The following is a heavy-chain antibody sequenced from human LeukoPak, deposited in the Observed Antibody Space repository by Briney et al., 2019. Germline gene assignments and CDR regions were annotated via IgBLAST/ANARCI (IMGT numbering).Heavy chain of an antibody. CDR1: GFTVSSNY. V-gene: IGHV3-33*08. Sequence: GGSLRLSCAASGFTVSSNYMSWVRQAPGKGLEWVAVIWYDGTKKYYADSVKGRFTISRDNSKSTLYLQMNSLRAEDTALYYCARDLASYYYDSSGYPRGTTDVWGQGTTVTVSS. J-gene: IGHJ6*02. CDR2: IWYDGTKK. CDR3: ARDLASYYYDSSGYPRGTTDV. D-gene: IGHD3-22*01.